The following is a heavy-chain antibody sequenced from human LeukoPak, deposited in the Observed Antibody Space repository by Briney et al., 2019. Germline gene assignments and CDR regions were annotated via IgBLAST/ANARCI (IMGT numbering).Heavy chain of an antibody. J-gene: IGHJ4*02. D-gene: IGHD1-26*01. Sequence: PGGSLRLSXAASGFTFSSYEMNWVRQAPGKGLEWVSYISSSGSTIYYADSVKGRFTISRDNAKNSLYLQMNSLRAEDTAVYYCARDPYSGSFDYWGQGTRVTVSS. CDR1: GFTFSSYE. V-gene: IGHV3-48*03. CDR2: ISSSGSTI. CDR3: ARDPYSGSFDY.